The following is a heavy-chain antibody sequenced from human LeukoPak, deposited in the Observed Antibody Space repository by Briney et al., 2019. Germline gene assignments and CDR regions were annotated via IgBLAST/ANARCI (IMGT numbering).Heavy chain of an antibody. Sequence: ASVKVSCKASGYTFTGYYMHWVRQAPGQGLEWMGWIHPNSGGTNYAQKFQGRVTMTRDTSISTAYMELSRLRSDDTAVYYCARDPENWNYRDRFDYWGQGTLVTVSS. CDR2: IHPNSGGT. J-gene: IGHJ4*02. CDR3: ARDPENWNYRDRFDY. D-gene: IGHD1-7*01. V-gene: IGHV1-2*02. CDR1: GYTFTGYY.